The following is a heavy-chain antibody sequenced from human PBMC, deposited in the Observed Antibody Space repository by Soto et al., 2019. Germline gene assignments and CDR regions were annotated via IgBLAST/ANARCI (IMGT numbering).Heavy chain of an antibody. CDR3: TTDSDLIDY. CDR1: GFTFSNGW. CDR2: IKSETDGGTT. D-gene: IGHD6-25*01. Sequence: GGSLRLSCAASGFTFSNGWMSWVRQAPGKGLEWVGHIKSETDGGTTDYAAPVKGRFTISRDDSKNTLYLQMNSLKTEDTAVYYCTTDSDLIDYWGQGTLVTVSS. V-gene: IGHV3-15*01. J-gene: IGHJ4*02.